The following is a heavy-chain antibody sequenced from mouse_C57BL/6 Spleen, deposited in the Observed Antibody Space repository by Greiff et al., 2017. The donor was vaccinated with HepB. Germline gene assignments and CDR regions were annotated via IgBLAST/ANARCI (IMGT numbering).Heavy chain of an antibody. V-gene: IGHV1-80*01. D-gene: IGHD1-1*01. CDR1: GYAFSSYW. CDR3: ARGDYYGFDY. J-gene: IGHJ2*01. Sequence: VQRVESGAELVKPGASVKISCKASGYAFSSYWMNWVKQRPGKGLEWIGQIYPGDGDTNYNGKFKGKATLTADKSSSTAYMQLSSLTSEDSAVYFCARGDYYGFDYWGQGTTLTVSS. CDR2: IYPGDGDT.